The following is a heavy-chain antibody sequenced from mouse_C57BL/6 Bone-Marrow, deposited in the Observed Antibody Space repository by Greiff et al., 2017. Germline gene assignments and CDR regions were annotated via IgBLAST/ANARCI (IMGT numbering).Heavy chain of an antibody. CDR3: TRCDYYGSSSPWFAY. V-gene: IGHV1-5*01. CDR1: GYTFTSYW. J-gene: IGHJ3*01. Sequence: EVQLQQSGPVLARPGASVKMSCKTSGYTFTSYWMHWVKQRPGQGLEWIGAIYPGNSDTSYNQKFKGKAKLTAVTSASTAYMELSSLTNEDSAVYYCTRCDYYGSSSPWFAYWGQGTLVTVSA. D-gene: IGHD1-1*01. CDR2: IYPGNSDT.